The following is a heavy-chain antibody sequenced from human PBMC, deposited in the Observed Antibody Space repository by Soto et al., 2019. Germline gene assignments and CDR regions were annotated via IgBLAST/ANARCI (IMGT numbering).Heavy chain of an antibody. CDR3: AGGISVDWPCRLAS. CDR2: ISDSGTT. Sequence: SETLSLTCTVSGASISSYYWSWIRQPPEKGLEWIGYISDSGTTNYNPSLKSRVTISLDTSKNQLSLRLSSVTAADTAFYFCAGGISVDWPCRLASWGRGTLVTVSS. V-gene: IGHV4-59*01. CDR1: GASISSYY. J-gene: IGHJ4*02. D-gene: IGHD3-9*01.